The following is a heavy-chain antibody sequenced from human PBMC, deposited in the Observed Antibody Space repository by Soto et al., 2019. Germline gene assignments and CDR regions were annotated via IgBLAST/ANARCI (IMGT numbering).Heavy chain of an antibody. D-gene: IGHD3-10*01. Sequence: EVQLVESGGGLAQPGGSLRLSCAASGFTFSTYWIHWVRQAPGKGLVWVSRINSDGSSTNYADSVKGRFTISRDNAKNTLFLKMNSLRAEDTAVYYCARDRWGGGRDMDVWGQGTTVTVSS. CDR3: ARDRWGGGRDMDV. CDR2: INSDGSST. V-gene: IGHV3-74*01. CDR1: GFTFSTYW. J-gene: IGHJ6*02.